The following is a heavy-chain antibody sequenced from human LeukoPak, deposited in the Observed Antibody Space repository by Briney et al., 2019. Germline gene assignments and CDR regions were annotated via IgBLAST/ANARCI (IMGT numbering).Heavy chain of an antibody. D-gene: IGHD5-18*01. CDR1: GYTSTSYD. J-gene: IGHJ6*03. V-gene: IGHV1-8*03. Sequence: ASVKVSCKASGYTSTSYDINWVRQATGQGLEWMGWMNPNSGNTGYAQKFQGRVTITRNTSISTAYMELSSLRSEDTAVYYCARAVRGYSYGPAHYYYYYYMDVWGKGTTVAVSS. CDR3: ARAVRGYSYGPAHYYYYYYMDV. CDR2: MNPNSGNT.